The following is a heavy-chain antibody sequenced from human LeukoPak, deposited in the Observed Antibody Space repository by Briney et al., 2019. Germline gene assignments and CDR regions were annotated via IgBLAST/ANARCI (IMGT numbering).Heavy chain of an antibody. CDR3: ARTVGLYYVDY. Sequence: SQTLSLTCAISGDSVSSNSAAWNWVRQSPSXGLEWLGRTYYRSKWYNDYTLSVKSRITINPDTDKNHFSLHLNPVTPEDTAIYYCARTVGLYYVDYWGPGTLVTVSS. CDR1: GDSVSSNSAA. D-gene: IGHD1-26*01. J-gene: IGHJ4*02. V-gene: IGHV6-1*01. CDR2: TYYRSKWYN.